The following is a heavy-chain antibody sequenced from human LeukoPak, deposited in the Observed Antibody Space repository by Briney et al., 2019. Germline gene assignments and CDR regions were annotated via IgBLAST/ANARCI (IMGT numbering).Heavy chain of an antibody. Sequence: SVRVSCQASGGTFSSYAISWVRQAPGLGLEWMGGIIPIFGTANYAQKFQGRVTITTDESTSTAYMELSSLRSEDTAVYYCASFIAARPGWYFDYWGQGTLVTVSS. J-gene: IGHJ4*02. V-gene: IGHV1-69*05. CDR1: GGTFSSYA. CDR2: IIPIFGTA. CDR3: ASFIAARPGWYFDY. D-gene: IGHD6-6*01.